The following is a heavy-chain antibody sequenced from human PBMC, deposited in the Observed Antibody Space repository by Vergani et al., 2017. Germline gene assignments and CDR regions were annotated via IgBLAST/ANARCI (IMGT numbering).Heavy chain of an antibody. J-gene: IGHJ6*02. V-gene: IGHV3-74*01. D-gene: IGHD1-7*01. Sequence: EVQLVESGGGLVQPGRSLRLSCAASGFTFSSYWMHWVRQAPGKGLVWVSRINSDGSSTSYADSVKGRFTISRDNSNNTLYLQMNSLRAEDTAVYYCARDPPQTGTTLSYYYGMDVWGQGTTVTVSS. CDR2: INSDGSST. CDR1: GFTFSSYW. CDR3: ARDPPQTGTTLSYYYGMDV.